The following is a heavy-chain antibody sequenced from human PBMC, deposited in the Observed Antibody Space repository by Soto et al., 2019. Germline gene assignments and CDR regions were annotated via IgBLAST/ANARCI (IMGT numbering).Heavy chain of an antibody. Sequence: GASVKVSCKASGYTFTSYGISWVRQAPGQGLEWMGWISAYNGNTNYAQKLQGRVTMTTDTSTSTAYMELRSLRSDDTAVYYCARVNEPLTKQPNWFDPWGQGTLVTVSS. CDR2: ISAYNGNT. CDR1: GYTFTSYG. V-gene: IGHV1-18*01. J-gene: IGHJ5*02. D-gene: IGHD1-1*01. CDR3: ARVNEPLTKQPNWFDP.